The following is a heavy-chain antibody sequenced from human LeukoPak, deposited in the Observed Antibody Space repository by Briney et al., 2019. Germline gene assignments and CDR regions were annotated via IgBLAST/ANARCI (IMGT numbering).Heavy chain of an antibody. D-gene: IGHD1-1*01. J-gene: IGHJ4*02. Sequence: GGSLRLSCAASGFSFSSHAMCWVRQAPGKGLEWVSSIDISGGSTYYADSVQGRFTISRDNSKNTLYLQMNSLRAEDTALYYCANEVRPNDHWGQGTLVTVSS. V-gene: IGHV3-23*01. CDR2: IDISGGST. CDR1: GFSFSSHA. CDR3: ANEVRPNDH.